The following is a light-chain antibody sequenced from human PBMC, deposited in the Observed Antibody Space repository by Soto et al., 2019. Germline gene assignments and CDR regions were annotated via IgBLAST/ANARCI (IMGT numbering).Light chain of an antibody. CDR3: QQRSNWSPIT. CDR2: DAS. CDR1: QSVSRY. Sequence: EIVLTQSPATLSLSPGERATLSCRASQSVSRYLAWYQQKPGQAPGLLIYDASNRATGIPARFSGSGSGTDFTLTISSLEPEDFAVYYCQQRSNWSPITFGQGTRLEIK. V-gene: IGKV3-11*01. J-gene: IGKJ5*01.